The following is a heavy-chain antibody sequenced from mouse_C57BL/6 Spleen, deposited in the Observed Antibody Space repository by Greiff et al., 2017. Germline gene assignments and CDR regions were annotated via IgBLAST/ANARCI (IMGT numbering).Heavy chain of an antibody. CDR2: ISYDGSN. D-gene: IGHD4-1*01. V-gene: IGHV3-6*01. CDR3: ARETGEGGFDY. Sequence: EVQLQQSGPGLVKPSQSLSLTCSVTGYSITSGYYWNWIRQFPGNKLEWMGYISYDGSNNYNPSLKNRISITRDTSKNQFFLKLNSVTTEDTATYYCARETGEGGFDYWGQGTTLTVSS. CDR1: GYSITSGYY. J-gene: IGHJ2*01.